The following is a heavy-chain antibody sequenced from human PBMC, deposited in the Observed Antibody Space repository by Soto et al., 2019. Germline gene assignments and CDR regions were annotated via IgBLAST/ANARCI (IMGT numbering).Heavy chain of an antibody. CDR3: AREDAARIERWFDA. CDR1: GGSIISASYS. J-gene: IGHJ5*02. Sequence: SETLSLTSAVSGGSIISASYSWNWIRQSPGRGLEWIGHIYSSGSTYYNPSLKSRVSISVDTSNNQFSPKLTSVTAADTAVYFCAREDAARIERWFDAWGQGILVTVSS. D-gene: IGHD6-6*01. V-gene: IGHV4-31*11. CDR2: IYSSGST.